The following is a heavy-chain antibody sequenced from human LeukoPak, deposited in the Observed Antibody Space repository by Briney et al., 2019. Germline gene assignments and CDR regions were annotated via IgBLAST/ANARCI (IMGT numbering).Heavy chain of an antibody. CDR3: ARDIAARFDS. CDR1: GYPFPSYD. CDR2: INSYSGNT. Sequence: APVKVSCKASGYPFPSYDISWVRRAPGQGLEWMGRINSYSGNTKYVQNLQGRVTMTTDTSTSTTYMELRSLRSDDTAVYYCARDIAARFDSWGQGTLVTVSS. V-gene: IGHV1-18*01. J-gene: IGHJ4*02. D-gene: IGHD6-6*01.